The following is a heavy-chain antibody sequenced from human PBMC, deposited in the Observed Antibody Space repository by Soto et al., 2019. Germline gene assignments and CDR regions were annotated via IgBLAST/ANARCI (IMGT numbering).Heavy chain of an antibody. CDR2: IYSGGST. Sequence: EVQLVESGGGLIQAGGSLRLSCAASGFTVSSNYMSWVRQAPGKGLEWFSVIYSGGSTYYADSVKGRFTISRDSSKNTVYLQINSLGAEDTAVYYCARDSPLTSARAFDIWGQGTVVTVSS. CDR1: GFTVSSNY. CDR3: ARDSPLTSARAFDI. V-gene: IGHV3-53*01. J-gene: IGHJ3*02.